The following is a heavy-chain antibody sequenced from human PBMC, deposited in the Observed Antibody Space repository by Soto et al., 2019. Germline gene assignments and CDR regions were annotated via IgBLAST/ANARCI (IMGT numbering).Heavy chain of an antibody. Sequence: PSETLSLTCTVSGGSISSGGYYWSWIRQHPGKGLEWIGYIYYSGSTYYNPSLKSRVTISVDTSKNQFSLKLSSVTAADTAAYYCARGSVIAARTNLFDPWGQGSLVTVSS. CDR1: GGSISSGGYY. J-gene: IGHJ5*02. CDR3: ARGSVIAARTNLFDP. CDR2: IYYSGST. V-gene: IGHV4-31*03. D-gene: IGHD6-6*01.